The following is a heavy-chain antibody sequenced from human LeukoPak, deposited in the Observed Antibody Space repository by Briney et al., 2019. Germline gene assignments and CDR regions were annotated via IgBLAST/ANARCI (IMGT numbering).Heavy chain of an antibody. Sequence: SETLSLTCTVSGGSVSSGSYYRSWIRQPPGKGLEWIRYIYYSGSTNYNPSLKSRVTISVDTSKNQFSLKLSSVTAADTAVYYCAREARPVYYYGMDVWGQGTTVTVSS. J-gene: IGHJ6*02. CDR1: GGSVSSGSYY. CDR2: IYYSGST. V-gene: IGHV4-61*01. D-gene: IGHD6-6*01. CDR3: AREARPVYYYGMDV.